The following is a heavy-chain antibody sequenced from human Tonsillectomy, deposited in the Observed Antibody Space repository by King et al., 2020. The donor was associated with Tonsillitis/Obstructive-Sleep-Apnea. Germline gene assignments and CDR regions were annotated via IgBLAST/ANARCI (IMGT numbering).Heavy chain of an antibody. CDR1: GYTFTSYD. D-gene: IGHD2-2*01. J-gene: IGHJ3*02. CDR2: MNPNSGNT. V-gene: IGHV1-8*01. CDR3: ASAGGYCSSSSCYSSAFDI. Sequence: VQLVESGAEVKKPGASVKVSCKASGYTFTSYDINWVRQATGQGLEWMGWMNPNSGNTGYAQKFQGRVAMTRNTSISTAYMELSSLGSEDTAVYYCASAGGYCSSSSCYSSAFDILGQGTMVNVSS.